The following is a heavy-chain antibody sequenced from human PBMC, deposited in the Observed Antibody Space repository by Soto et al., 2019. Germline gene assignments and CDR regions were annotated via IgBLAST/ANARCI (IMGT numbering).Heavy chain of an antibody. D-gene: IGHD6-19*01. CDR2: IYYSGST. J-gene: IGHJ5*02. CDR3: ARERPDGCRLAP. Sequence: QVQLQESGPGLVKPSQTLSLTCTVSGGSISSGDYYWSWIRQPPGKGLEWIGYIYYSGSTYYNPSLKRRVTISVDTSKNQFSRKLSSVTAADTAVYYCARERPDGCRLAPWGQGTLVTVSS. CDR1: GGSISSGDYY. V-gene: IGHV4-30-4*01.